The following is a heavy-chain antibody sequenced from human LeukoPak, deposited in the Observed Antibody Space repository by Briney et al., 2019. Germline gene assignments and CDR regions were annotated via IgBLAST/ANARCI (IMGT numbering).Heavy chain of an antibody. D-gene: IGHD5-18*01. CDR1: GFTVSSNY. CDR3: ARVQSGYSYGHFDY. Sequence: GGSLRLSCAASGFTVSSNYVSWVRQAPGKGLEWVSVIYSGGSTYYADSVKGRFTISRDNSKNTLYLQMNSLRAEDTAVYYCARVQSGYSYGHFDYWGQGTLVTVSS. CDR2: IYSGGST. V-gene: IGHV3-53*01. J-gene: IGHJ4*02.